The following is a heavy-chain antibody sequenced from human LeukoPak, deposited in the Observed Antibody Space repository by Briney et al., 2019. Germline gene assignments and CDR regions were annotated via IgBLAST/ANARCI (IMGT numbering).Heavy chain of an antibody. CDR1: GGSFSGYY. Sequence: SETLSLTCAVYGGSFSGYYWSWIRQPPGKGLEWIGEINHSGSTNYNPSLKSRVTISVDTSKNRFSLKLSSVTAADTAVYYCAGPFPRASFRYWGQGTLVTVSS. V-gene: IGHV4-34*01. D-gene: IGHD2/OR15-2a*01. J-gene: IGHJ4*02. CDR2: INHSGST. CDR3: AGPFPRASFRY.